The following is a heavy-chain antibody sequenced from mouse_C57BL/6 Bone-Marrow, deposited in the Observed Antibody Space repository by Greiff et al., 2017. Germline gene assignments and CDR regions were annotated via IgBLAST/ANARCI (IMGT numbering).Heavy chain of an antibody. CDR2: IYPGSGST. J-gene: IGHJ4*01. Sequence: QVQLQQPGAELVKPGASVKMSCKASGYTFTSYWITWVKQRPGQGLEWIGDIYPGSGSTNYNEKFKSKATLTVDTASSTAYMQLSSLTSEDSAVYYCSRSDLGFYAMDYWGQGTSVTVSS. CDR3: SRSDLGFYAMDY. V-gene: IGHV1-55*01. CDR1: GYTFTSYW.